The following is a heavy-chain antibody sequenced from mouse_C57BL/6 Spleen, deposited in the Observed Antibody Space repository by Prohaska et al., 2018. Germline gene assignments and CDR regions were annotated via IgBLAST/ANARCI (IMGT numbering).Heavy chain of an antibody. CDR2: IHTNSGST. V-gene: IGHV1-64*01. D-gene: IGHD2-5*01. CDR1: GYTFTSYW. CDR3: ARSGDYYSNYGAY. J-gene: IGHJ3*01. Sequence: QVQLQQPGAELVKPGASVKLSCKASGYTFTSYWMHWVKQRPGQGLEWIGMIHTNSGSTNYNEKFKSKATLTVDKSSSTAYMQLSSLTSEDSAVYYCARSGDYYSNYGAYWGQGTLVTVSA.